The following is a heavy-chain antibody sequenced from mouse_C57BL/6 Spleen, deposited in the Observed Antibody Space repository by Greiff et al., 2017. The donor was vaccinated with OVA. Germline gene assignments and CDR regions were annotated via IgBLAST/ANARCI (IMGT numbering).Heavy chain of an antibody. CDR1: GYTFTSYW. J-gene: IGHJ4*01. CDR2: LDPSDSET. D-gene: IGHD2-5*01. V-gene: IGHV1-52*01. CDR3: ARWGYSNFAMDY. Sequence: VHVKQPGAELVRPGSSVKLSCKASGYTFTSYWMPWVKQRPIQGLEWIGNLDPSDSETHYNQKFTDKATLTVDNSSSTAYMQLISLTSEDSAVYYCARWGYSNFAMDYWGQGTSVTVSS.